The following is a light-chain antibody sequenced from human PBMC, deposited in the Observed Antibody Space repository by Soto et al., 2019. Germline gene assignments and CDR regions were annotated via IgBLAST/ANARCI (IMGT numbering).Light chain of an antibody. CDR2: DAS. CDR1: QDINNY. CDR3: QQSDVLVS. J-gene: IGKJ5*01. Sequence: DIQMTQSPSSLSASVGDRVTITCQASQDINNYVNWYQQKPGKAPQLLIFDASTLKTVVTSRFSGSGSGTYFSFSIRSVNPEDIATYYWQQSDVLVSFGQGTRVEIK. V-gene: IGKV1-33*01.